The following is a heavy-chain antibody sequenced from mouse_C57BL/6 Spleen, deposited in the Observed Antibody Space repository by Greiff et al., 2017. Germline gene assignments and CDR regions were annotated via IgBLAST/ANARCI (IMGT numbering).Heavy chain of an antibody. D-gene: IGHD2-2*01. CDR3: ARSYYGYDGFAY. J-gene: IGHJ3*01. CDR2: INPNNGGT. CDR1: GYTFTDYY. Sequence: EVQLQQSGPELVKPGASVKISCKASGYTFTDYYMNWVKQSHGKSLEWIGDINPNNGGTSYNQKFKGKATLTVDKSSSTAYMELRSLTSEDSAVYYCARSYYGYDGFAYWGQGTLVTVSA. V-gene: IGHV1-26*01.